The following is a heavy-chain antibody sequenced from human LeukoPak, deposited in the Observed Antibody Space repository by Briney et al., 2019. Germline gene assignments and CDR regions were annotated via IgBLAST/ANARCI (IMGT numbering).Heavy chain of an antibody. J-gene: IGHJ4*02. V-gene: IGHV3-30*02. CDR1: GFTFSSYG. Sequence: GGSLRLSCAASGFTFSSYGMHWVRQAPGKGLEWVAFIRYDGSNKYYADSVKGRFTISRDNSKNTLYLQMNSLRAEDTAVYYCAKGGSGALVRGVIIAFWGQGTLVTVSS. CDR3: AKGGSGALVRGVIIAF. D-gene: IGHD3-10*01. CDR2: IRYDGSNK.